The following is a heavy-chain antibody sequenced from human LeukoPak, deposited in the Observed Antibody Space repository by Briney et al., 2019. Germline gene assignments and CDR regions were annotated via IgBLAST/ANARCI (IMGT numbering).Heavy chain of an antibody. D-gene: IGHD3-10*01. Sequence: ASVKVSCKASGYTFTSYGISWVRQAPGQGLEWMGWISAYNGNTNYAQKLQGRVTMTTDTSTSTAYMELRSLRPDDTAVYYCARDGPRITMVRGEAPDYWGQGTLVTVSS. V-gene: IGHV1-18*04. J-gene: IGHJ4*02. CDR1: GYTFTSYG. CDR3: ARDGPRITMVRGEAPDY. CDR2: ISAYNGNT.